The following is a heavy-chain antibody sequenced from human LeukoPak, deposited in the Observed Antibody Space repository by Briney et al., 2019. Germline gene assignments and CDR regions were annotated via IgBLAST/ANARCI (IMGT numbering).Heavy chain of an antibody. J-gene: IGHJ4*02. V-gene: IGHV3-9*01. D-gene: IGHD3-9*01. CDR1: GFTFDDYA. CDR3: AREILTGYPVDY. CDR2: ISWNSGSI. Sequence: GGSLRLSRAASGFTFDDYAMHWVRQAPGKGLEWVSGISWNSGSIGYADSVKGRFTISRDNAKSSLYLQMNSLRAEDTAVYYCAREILTGYPVDYWGQGTLVTVSS.